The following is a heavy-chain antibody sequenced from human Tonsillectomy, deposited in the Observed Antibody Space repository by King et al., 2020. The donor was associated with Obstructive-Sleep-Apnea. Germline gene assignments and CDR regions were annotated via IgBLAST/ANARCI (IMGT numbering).Heavy chain of an antibody. D-gene: IGHD2-15*01. Sequence: PLQESGPGLVKPSETLSLTCTVSGGSISSSSYYWGWIRQPPGKGLEWIGSIYYSGSTYYNPSLKSRVTISVDTSKNQFSLKLSSVTAADTAVYYCARPYCSGGSCYQDYFDYWGQGTLVTVSS. CDR3: ARPYCSGGSCYQDYFDY. J-gene: IGHJ4*02. CDR2: IYYSGST. V-gene: IGHV4-39*01. CDR1: GGSISSSSYY.